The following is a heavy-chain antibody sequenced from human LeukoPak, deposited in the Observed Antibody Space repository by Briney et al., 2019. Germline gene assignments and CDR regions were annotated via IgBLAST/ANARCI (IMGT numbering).Heavy chain of an antibody. J-gene: IGHJ4*02. CDR1: GYTFTSYD. Sequence: GASVKVSCKASGYTFTSYDINWVRQATGQGLEWMGWVHPNSGNTGYAQKFQGRVTMTRNTSISTAYMELSNLRSEDTAVYYCARPRPGSYYPSFDSWGQGTLVTVSS. CDR2: VHPNSGNT. V-gene: IGHV1-8*01. CDR3: ARPRPGSYYPSFDS. D-gene: IGHD3-10*01.